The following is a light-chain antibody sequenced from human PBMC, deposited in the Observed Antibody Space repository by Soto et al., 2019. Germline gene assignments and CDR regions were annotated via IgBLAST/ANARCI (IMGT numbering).Light chain of an antibody. CDR1: ASDIGGYTF. CDR3: CSHGGTTPEV. Sequence: QSALTQPPSASGSPGQSVAISCTGTASDIGGYTFVSWYQQHPGKAPKLLIYDVNKRPSGVPDRFSGSKSGNTASLTVSGLADEEEADYYCCSHGGTTPEVFGAGTKLTVL. CDR2: DVN. J-gene: IGLJ2*01. V-gene: IGLV2-8*01.